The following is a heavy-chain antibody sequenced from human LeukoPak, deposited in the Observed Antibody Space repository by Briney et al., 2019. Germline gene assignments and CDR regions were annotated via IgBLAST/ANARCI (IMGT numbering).Heavy chain of an antibody. CDR3: ARGLRFLEWLPYYYYYYMDV. V-gene: IGHV4-34*01. J-gene: IGHJ6*03. CDR2: INHSGST. Sequence: PSETLSLTCAVYGGSFSGYYWSWIRQPPGKGLEWIGEINHSGSTNYNPSLKSRVTISVDTSKNQFSLKLSSVTAADTAVYYCARGLRFLEWLPYYYYYYMDVWGKGTTVTVSS. D-gene: IGHD3-3*01. CDR1: GGSFSGYY.